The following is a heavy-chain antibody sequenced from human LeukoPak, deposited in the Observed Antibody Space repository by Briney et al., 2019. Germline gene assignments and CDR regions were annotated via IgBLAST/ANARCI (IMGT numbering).Heavy chain of an antibody. V-gene: IGHV3-74*01. D-gene: IGHD2-15*01. CDR1: GITFSSFW. CDR2: ISTDGYTT. CDR3: VVGGSPGY. Sequence: GGSLRLSCAASGITFSSFWMTWVRQAPRKGLVWVSRISTDGYTTDYADFVQGRFTASRDNTKNTWSLEMNSLRAEDTAVYYCVVGGSPGYWGQGTLVTVSS. J-gene: IGHJ4*02.